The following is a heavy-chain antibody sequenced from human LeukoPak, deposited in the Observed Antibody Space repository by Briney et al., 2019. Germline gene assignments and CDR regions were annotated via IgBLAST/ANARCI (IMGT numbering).Heavy chain of an antibody. CDR3: ARDPGEQWLVTYFDY. J-gene: IGHJ4*02. CDR1: GFAFSTYG. D-gene: IGHD6-19*01. V-gene: IGHV3-21*01. Sequence: GGSLRLSCTASGFAFSTYGMNWVRQAPGKGLEWVSSISSSSSYIYYADSVKGRFTISRDNAKNSLYLQMNSLRAEDTAVYYCARDPGEQWLVTYFDYWGQGTLVTVSS. CDR2: ISSSSSYI.